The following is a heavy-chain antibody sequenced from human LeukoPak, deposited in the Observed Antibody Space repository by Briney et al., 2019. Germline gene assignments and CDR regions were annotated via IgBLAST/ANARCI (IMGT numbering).Heavy chain of an antibody. CDR1: GFTFSSYA. CDR2: ISRSGDST. D-gene: IGHD6-6*01. Sequence: GGSLRLSCAASGFTFSSYAISWVRQAPGKGLEWVSAISRSGDSTYYADSVKGRFTISRDNSKNTLYLQMNSLRAEDTAVYYCAKGPQFSNADDAFDIWGQGTMVTVSS. CDR3: AKGPQFSNADDAFDI. J-gene: IGHJ3*02. V-gene: IGHV3-23*01.